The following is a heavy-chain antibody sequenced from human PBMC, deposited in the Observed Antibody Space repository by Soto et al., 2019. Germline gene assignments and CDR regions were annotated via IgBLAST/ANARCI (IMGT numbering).Heavy chain of an antibody. CDR1: GFTFTSSA. CDR2: IVVGSGNT. CDR3: AAGLRFLEFSNWFDP. J-gene: IGHJ5*02. V-gene: IGHV1-58*02. D-gene: IGHD3-3*01. Sequence: QMPLVQSGPEVKKPGTSVKVSCKASGFTFTSSAMQWVRQARGQRLEWIGWIVVGSGNTNYAQKFQERVTITRDMSTSTAYMELSSLRSEDTAVYYCAAGLRFLEFSNWFDPWGQGTLVTVSS.